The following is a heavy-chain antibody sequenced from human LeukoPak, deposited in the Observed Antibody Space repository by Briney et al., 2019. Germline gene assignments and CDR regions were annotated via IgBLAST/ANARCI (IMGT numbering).Heavy chain of an antibody. V-gene: IGHV3-23*01. CDR3: APHPNYDFWSGYYSYFDY. D-gene: IGHD3-3*01. J-gene: IGHJ4*02. CDR1: GFTFSSYA. CDR2: ISGSGGST. Sequence: GGSLRLSCAASGFTFSSYAMSRVRQAPGKGLEWVSAISGSGGSTYYADSVKGRFTISRDNSKNTLYLQMNSLRAEDTAVYYCAPHPNYDFWSGYYSYFDYWGQGTLVTVSS.